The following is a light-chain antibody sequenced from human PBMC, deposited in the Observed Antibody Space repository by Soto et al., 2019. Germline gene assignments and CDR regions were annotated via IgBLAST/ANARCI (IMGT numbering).Light chain of an antibody. J-gene: IGKJ1*01. Sequence: ELVLTQSPGTLSLSPGDRATLSCRASLSLPSRSLAWYQQRPGQAPRVLISAASTRAADIPDRFSGSGSGTDFTLTINRLELEDFAVYYCEQYGSSPWTFGQGTKVEIK. CDR1: LSLPSRS. V-gene: IGKV3-20*01. CDR3: EQYGSSPWT. CDR2: AAS.